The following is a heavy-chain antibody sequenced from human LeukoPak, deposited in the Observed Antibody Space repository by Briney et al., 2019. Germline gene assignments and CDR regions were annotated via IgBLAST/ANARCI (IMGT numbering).Heavy chain of an antibody. CDR1: GYTFTSYG. CDR3: ARDQPTGNRVYYYGSGSTHHGDY. Sequence: GASVKVSCKASGYTFTSYGISWVRQAPGQGLEWMGWISAYNGNTNYAQKLQGRVTMTTDTSTSTAYMELRSLRSDDTAVYYCARDQPTGNRVYYYGSGSTHHGDYWGQGTLVTVSS. V-gene: IGHV1-18*01. D-gene: IGHD3-10*01. CDR2: ISAYNGNT. J-gene: IGHJ4*02.